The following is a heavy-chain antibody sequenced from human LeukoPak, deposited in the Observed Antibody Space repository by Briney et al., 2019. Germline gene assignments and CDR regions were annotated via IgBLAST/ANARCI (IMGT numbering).Heavy chain of an antibody. CDR1: GGSISSYY. J-gene: IGHJ6*03. Sequence: PSETLSLTCTVSGGSISSYYWSWIRQPAGKGLEWIGRIYTSGSTNYNPSLKSRVTMSVDTSKNQFSLKLSSVTAADTAVYYCARVSYDILTGYGDSYYYYYYMDVWGKGTTVTISS. V-gene: IGHV4-4*07. CDR3: ARVSYDILTGYGDSYYYYYYMDV. CDR2: IYTSGST. D-gene: IGHD3-9*01.